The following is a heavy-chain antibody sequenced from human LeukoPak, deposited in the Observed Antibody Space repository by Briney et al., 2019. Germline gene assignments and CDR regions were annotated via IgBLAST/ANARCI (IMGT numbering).Heavy chain of an antibody. CDR3: ARPSKYGIFFVY. V-gene: IGHV3-23*01. CDR1: GFPFSRNS. J-gene: IGHJ4*02. Sequence: GGTLRLSCAVSGFPFSRNSMSWVRQAPGKGLEWISAISSGGDNTYYADSVQGRFIVSRDISKNTLYLQMDRRRADDTAVYYCARPSKYGIFFVYWGEGTLVTVSS. CDR2: ISSGGDNT. D-gene: IGHD3-3*01.